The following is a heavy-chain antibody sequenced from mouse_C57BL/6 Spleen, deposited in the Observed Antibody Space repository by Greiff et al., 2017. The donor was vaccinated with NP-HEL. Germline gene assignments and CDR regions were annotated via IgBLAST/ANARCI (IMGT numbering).Heavy chain of an antibody. V-gene: IGHV1-15*01. CDR1: GYTFTDYE. CDR2: IDPETGGT. Sequence: QVQLQQSGAELVRPGASVTLSCKASGYTFTDYEMHWVKQTPVHGLEWIGAIDPETGGTAYNQKFKGKAILTADKSSSTAYMELRSLTSEDSAVYYCTRLRSSYAMDYWGQGTSVTVSS. CDR3: TRLRSSYAMDY. D-gene: IGHD1-3*01. J-gene: IGHJ4*01.